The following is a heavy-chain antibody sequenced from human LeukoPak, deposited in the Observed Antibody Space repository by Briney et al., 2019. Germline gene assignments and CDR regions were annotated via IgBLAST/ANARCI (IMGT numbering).Heavy chain of an antibody. CDR3: ATIAPYSEDAFDI. Sequence: PGGSLRLSCAASGFTFSSYGMHWVRQAPGKGLEWVAVISYDGSNKYYADSVKGRFTISRDNSKNTLYLQMNSLRAEDTAVYYCATIAPYSEDAFDIWGQGTMVTVSS. J-gene: IGHJ3*02. CDR2: ISYDGSNK. D-gene: IGHD1-14*01. V-gene: IGHV3-30*03. CDR1: GFTFSSYG.